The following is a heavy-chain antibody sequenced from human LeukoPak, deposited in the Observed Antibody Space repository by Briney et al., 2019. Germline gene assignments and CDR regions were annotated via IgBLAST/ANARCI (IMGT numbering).Heavy chain of an antibody. J-gene: IGHJ6*03. D-gene: IGHD6-6*01. Sequence: GGSLRLSCAASGFTFSTYSMNWLRLAPGKGLEWVSSISPDSNYKYYVDSVKGRFTISRDNAKSSLYLQMNSLRAEDTAVYFCARDRHVPGLYYYYMDVWGKGTTVTVSS. CDR1: GFTFSTYS. V-gene: IGHV3-21*01. CDR3: ARDRHVPGLYYYYMDV. CDR2: ISPDSNYK.